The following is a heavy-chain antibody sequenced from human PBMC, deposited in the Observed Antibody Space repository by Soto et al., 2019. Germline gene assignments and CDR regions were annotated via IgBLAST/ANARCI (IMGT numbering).Heavy chain of an antibody. D-gene: IGHD5-18*01. J-gene: IGHJ4*02. CDR3: ARTDYRYSYGSSYFVY. CDR1: GFSLSTSGMC. V-gene: IGHV2-70*11. CDR2: IDWDDDK. Sequence: SGPTLVNPTQTLTLTCTFSGFSLSTSGMCVSWIRQPPGKALEWLARIDWDDDKYYSTSLKTRLTISKDTSKNQVVLTMTNMDPVDTATYYCARTDYRYSYGSSYFVYWGQGTLVTVSS.